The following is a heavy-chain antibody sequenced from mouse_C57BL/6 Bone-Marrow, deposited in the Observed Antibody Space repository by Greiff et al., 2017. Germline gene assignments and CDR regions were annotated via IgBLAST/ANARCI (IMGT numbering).Heavy chain of an antibody. CDR2: IDPSDSYT. CDR3: ARNGYYAMDY. CDR1: GYTFTSYW. Sequence: QVQLQQPGAELVMPGASVKLSCKASGYTFTSYWMHWVKQRPGQGLEWIGEIDPSDSYTNYNQKFKGKSTLTVDKSSSTAYTQLSSLTSEDSAVYYCARNGYYAMDYWGQGTSVTVSS. J-gene: IGHJ4*01. V-gene: IGHV1-69*01.